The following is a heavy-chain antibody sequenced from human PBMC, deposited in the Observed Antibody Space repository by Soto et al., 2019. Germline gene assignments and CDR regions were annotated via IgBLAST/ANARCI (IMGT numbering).Heavy chain of an antibody. J-gene: IGHJ6*02. V-gene: IGHV1-3*01. CDR2: INAGNGNT. CDR1: GYTFTSYA. D-gene: IGHD3-3*01. Sequence: ASVKVSCKASGYTFTSYAMHWVRQAPGQRLEWMGWINAGNGNTKYSQKFQGRVTITRDTSASTAYMELSSLRSEDTAVYYCARGKRFLEWLSAPYGMDVWGQGTTVTV. CDR3: ARGKRFLEWLSAPYGMDV.